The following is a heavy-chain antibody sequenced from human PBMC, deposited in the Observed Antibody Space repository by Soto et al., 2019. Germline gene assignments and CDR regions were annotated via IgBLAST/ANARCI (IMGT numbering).Heavy chain of an antibody. D-gene: IGHD2-2*03. CDR2: FSGSGEST. CDR1: GFTFSSYA. CDR3: AKDRYGYCTSTNCYAHDY. V-gene: IGHV3-23*01. Sequence: GGSLILSCGASGFTFSSYAMSWVRQAPGKGLEWVSGFSGSGESTNYADSVKGRFTVSRDNSKNTLYLQMISLRAEDTAVYYCAKDRYGYCTSTNCYAHDYWGQGTLVTVSS. J-gene: IGHJ4*02.